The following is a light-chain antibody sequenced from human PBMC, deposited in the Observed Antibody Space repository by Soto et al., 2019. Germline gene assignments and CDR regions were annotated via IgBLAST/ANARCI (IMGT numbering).Light chain of an antibody. Sequence: EIVLTQSPATLSLSPGERATLSCRASQSVSSYLAWYQQKPGQAPRLLTYDASNRATGIPARFSGSGSETDFTLTISSLEPEDFAVYYCQHRSNWPRATFGQGTRLEIK. J-gene: IGKJ5*01. V-gene: IGKV3-11*01. CDR1: QSVSSY. CDR3: QHRSNWPRAT. CDR2: DAS.